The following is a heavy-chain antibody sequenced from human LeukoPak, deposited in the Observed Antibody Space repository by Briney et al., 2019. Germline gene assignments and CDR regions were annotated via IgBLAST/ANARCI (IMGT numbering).Heavy chain of an antibody. Sequence: GGSLRLSCATSGFIFSTYNMNWVRQAPGKGLEWVGVIRSKAYGGTAEYAASVKGRFTISRDDSKSIAYLQMSSLKTEDTAVYYCTSDEGEDTSYWGQGTLVTVSS. D-gene: IGHD1-26*01. CDR2: IRSKAYGGTA. J-gene: IGHJ4*02. V-gene: IGHV3-49*04. CDR3: TSDEGEDTSY. CDR1: GFIFSTYN.